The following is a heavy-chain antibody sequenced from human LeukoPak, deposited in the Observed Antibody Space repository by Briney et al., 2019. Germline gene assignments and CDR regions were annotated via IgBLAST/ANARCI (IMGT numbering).Heavy chain of an antibody. V-gene: IGHV3-30*19. CDR1: GFTFSSYG. CDR3: VLLIAVAGTDY. D-gene: IGHD6-19*01. Sequence: PGGSLRLSCAASGFTFSSYGMHWVRQAPGKGLEWVAVISYDGSNKYYADSVKGRFTISRDNSKNTLYLQMNSLRAEDTAVYNCVLLIAVAGTDYWGQGTLVTVSS. CDR2: ISYDGSNK. J-gene: IGHJ4*02.